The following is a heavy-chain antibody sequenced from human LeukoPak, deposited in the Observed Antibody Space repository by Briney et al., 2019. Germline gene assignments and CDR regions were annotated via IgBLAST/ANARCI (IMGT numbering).Heavy chain of an antibody. CDR1: GFILSTYW. CDR3: ARGSGYYLGHFDY. CDR2: RKQDGSEK. D-gene: IGHD3-22*01. V-gene: IGHV3-7*01. Sequence: PGGSLRLFCAASGFILSTYWMSWVRQSPGEGLEGVDNRKQDGSEKYYVDSVKGRFTISRDNAKNSLYLQMNSLRAEDTAVYYCARGSGYYLGHFDYWGQGTLVTVSS. J-gene: IGHJ4*02.